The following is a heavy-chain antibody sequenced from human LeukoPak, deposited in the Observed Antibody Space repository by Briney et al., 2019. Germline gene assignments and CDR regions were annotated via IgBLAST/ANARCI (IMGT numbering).Heavy chain of an antibody. Sequence: GGSLRLSCAASGFTFSSYWMSWVRQAPGKGLEWVSVIYSGGSTYYADSVKGRFTISRDNSKSTLYLQMNSLRAEDTAVYYCARHPQPYHYCSGGSCYFSDYWGQGTLVTVSS. CDR2: IYSGGST. V-gene: IGHV3-66*04. J-gene: IGHJ4*02. D-gene: IGHD2-15*01. CDR3: ARHPQPYHYCSGGSCYFSDY. CDR1: GFTFSSYW.